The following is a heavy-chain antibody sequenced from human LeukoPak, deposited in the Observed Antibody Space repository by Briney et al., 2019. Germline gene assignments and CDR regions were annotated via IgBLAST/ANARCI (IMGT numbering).Heavy chain of an antibody. J-gene: IGHJ4*02. CDR2: INAGNGNT. CDR3: ALLGAAAAFDY. D-gene: IGHD6-13*01. CDR1: GYTFTSYA. Sequence: GGSLRLSCAASGYTFTSYAMHWVRQAPGQRLEWMGWINAGNGNTKYSQKFQGRVTITRDTSASTAYMELSSLRSEDTAVYYCALLGAAAAFDYWGQGTLVTVSS. V-gene: IGHV1-3*01.